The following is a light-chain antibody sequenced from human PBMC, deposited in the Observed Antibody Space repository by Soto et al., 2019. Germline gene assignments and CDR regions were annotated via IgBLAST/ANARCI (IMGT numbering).Light chain of an antibody. CDR2: AAS. CDR3: QQYYSYPIT. J-gene: IGKJ5*01. V-gene: IGKV1-8*01. CDR1: QGISSY. Sequence: ASQGISSYLAWYQQKKGKAPKXXIYAASTLQSGVPSRFSGSGYGTDFNLTISCLQSEDFATYYCQQYYSYPITFGQGTRLEI.